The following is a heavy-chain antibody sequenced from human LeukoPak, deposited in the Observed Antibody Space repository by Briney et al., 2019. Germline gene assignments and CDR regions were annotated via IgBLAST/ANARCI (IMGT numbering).Heavy chain of an antibody. V-gene: IGHV3-23*01. Sequence: GGSLRLSCAASGFTFSNYVMSWVRQAPGKGLEWVSAISGSGGSTYYADAVKGRFTISRDISKNTLYLQMHSLRAEDTAIYYCAKRSSSSSGYFDYWGQGTLVTVSS. CDR2: ISGSGGST. CDR1: GFTFSNYV. J-gene: IGHJ4*02. D-gene: IGHD6-6*01. CDR3: AKRSSSSSGYFDY.